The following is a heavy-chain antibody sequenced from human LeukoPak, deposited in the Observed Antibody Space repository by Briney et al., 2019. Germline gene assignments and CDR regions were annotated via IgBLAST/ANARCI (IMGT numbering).Heavy chain of an antibody. Sequence: PSETLSLTCAVYGGSFSGYYWSWIRQPPGKGLEWIGEINHSGSTNYNPSLKSRVTISVDTSKNQFSLKLSSVTAADTPVYYCARAIPKLLPPYLRSNWFDPWGQGTLVTVSS. V-gene: IGHV4-34*01. D-gene: IGHD2-15*01. CDR2: INHSGST. J-gene: IGHJ5*02. CDR3: ARAIPKLLPPYLRSNWFDP. CDR1: GGSFSGYY.